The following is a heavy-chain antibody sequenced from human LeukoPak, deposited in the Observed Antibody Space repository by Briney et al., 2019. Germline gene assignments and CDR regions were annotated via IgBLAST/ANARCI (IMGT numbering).Heavy chain of an antibody. CDR3: AKDPSGYSSGWYSYY. CDR2: IRYDGSNK. J-gene: IGHJ4*02. V-gene: IGHV3-30*02. CDR1: GFTFSSYA. D-gene: IGHD6-19*01. Sequence: GGSLRLSCAASGFTFSSYAMSWVRQAPGKGLEWVAFIRYDGSNKYYADSVKGRFTISRDNSKNTLYLQMNSLRAEDTAVYYCAKDPSGYSSGWYSYYWGQGTLVTVSS.